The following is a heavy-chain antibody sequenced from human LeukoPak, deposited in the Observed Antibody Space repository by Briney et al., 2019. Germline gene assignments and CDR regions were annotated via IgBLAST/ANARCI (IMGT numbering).Heavy chain of an antibody. CDR3: AREADYGGNPDYFDS. CDR2: TYYSGNT. Sequence: TSETLSLTCTVSGGSISSYYCSWIRQPPGKGLEWIGYTYYSGNTNYNPSLKSRVTISVDTSKNQFSLKLSSVTAADTAMYYCAREADYGGNPDYFDSWGQGTLVTVSS. CDR1: GGSISSYY. V-gene: IGHV4-59*01. D-gene: IGHD4-23*01. J-gene: IGHJ4*02.